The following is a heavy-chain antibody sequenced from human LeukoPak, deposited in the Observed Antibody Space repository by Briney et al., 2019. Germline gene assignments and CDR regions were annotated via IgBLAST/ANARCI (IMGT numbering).Heavy chain of an antibody. V-gene: IGHV1-46*01. CDR3: ATSIVVASATRGNPPPYHYYYGMDV. J-gene: IGHJ6*02. Sequence: GASVKVSCKASGYTFTSYYMHWVRQAPGQGLEWMGIINPSGGSTSYAQKFQGRVTITADESTSTAYMELSSLRSEDTAVYYCATSIVVASATRGNPPPYHYYYGMDVWGQGTTVTVSS. D-gene: IGHD2-2*01. CDR2: INPSGGST. CDR1: GYTFTSYY.